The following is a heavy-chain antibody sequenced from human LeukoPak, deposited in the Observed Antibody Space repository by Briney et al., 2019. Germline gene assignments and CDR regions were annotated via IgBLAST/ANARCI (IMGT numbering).Heavy chain of an antibody. V-gene: IGHV3-74*01. J-gene: IGHJ6*02. CDR1: GFTFSRYW. Sequence: PGGSLRLSCAASGFTFSRYWMNWVRQAPGKGLVWVSRINSDGSTTRYADSVKGRFTISRDNAKNTMYLQMNSLRAEDTAVYYCARENFYGMDVWGQGTTVTASS. CDR2: INSDGSTT. CDR3: ARENFYGMDV.